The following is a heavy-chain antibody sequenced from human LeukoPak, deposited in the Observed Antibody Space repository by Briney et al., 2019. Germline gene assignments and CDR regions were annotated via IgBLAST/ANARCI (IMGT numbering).Heavy chain of an antibody. CDR2: INSDGSQT. CDR1: RFTFSSYW. D-gene: IGHD3-22*01. V-gene: IGHV3-74*03. Sequence: PGGSLRLSCEASRFTFSSYWMHWVRQAPGKGLVWFSRINSDGSQTAYADSVKGRFTISRDNAKDTLYLQMDSLRAEDTAVYYCARDGQYYYDTPGYYGGLNIWGQGTLVTVSS. J-gene: IGHJ4*02. CDR3: ARDGQYYYDTPGYYGGLNI.